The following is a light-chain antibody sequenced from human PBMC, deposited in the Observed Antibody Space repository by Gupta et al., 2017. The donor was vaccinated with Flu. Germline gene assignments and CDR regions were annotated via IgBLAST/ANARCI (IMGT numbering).Light chain of an antibody. J-gene: IGLJ3*02. CDR1: STNIGSNA. V-gene: IGLV1-44*01. CDR2: TND. Sequence: SVLTQPPSMSAIPGQSVPISCSGSSTNIGSNAVSWDQQLPGTAPKLLIYTNDQRPSGVPDRFSGSKSGTTASLAISELQSDDEGDYSCAAWDDSLSALVFGGGTKLTVL. CDR3: AAWDDSLSALV.